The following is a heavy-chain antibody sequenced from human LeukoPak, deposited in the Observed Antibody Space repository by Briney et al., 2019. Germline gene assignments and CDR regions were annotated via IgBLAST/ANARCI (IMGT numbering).Heavy chain of an antibody. Sequence: PGGSLRLSCAASGFTFDDYAMHWVRQAPGKGLEWVSGISWNSGSIGYADSVKGRFTISRDNAKNSLYLQMNSLRAEDTALYYCAKGEENSPGPLVAWGQGTLVTVSS. J-gene: IGHJ4*02. V-gene: IGHV3-9*01. CDR1: GFTFDDYA. CDR3: AKGEENSPGPLVA. CDR2: ISWNSGSI. D-gene: IGHD6-6*01.